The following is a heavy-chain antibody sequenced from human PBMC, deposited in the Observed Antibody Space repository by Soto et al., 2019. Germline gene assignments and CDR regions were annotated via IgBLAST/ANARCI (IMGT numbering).Heavy chain of an antibody. Sequence: PGGSLRLSCAASGFTFSSYSMNWVRQAPGKGLEWVSYISSSSSTIYYADSVKGRFTISRDNAKNSLYLQMNSLRAEDTAVYYCAREDGKYSGYLGYRGQGTLVTVSS. CDR3: AREDGKYSGYLGY. D-gene: IGHD1-26*01. J-gene: IGHJ4*02. CDR2: ISSSSSTI. CDR1: GFTFSSYS. V-gene: IGHV3-48*01.